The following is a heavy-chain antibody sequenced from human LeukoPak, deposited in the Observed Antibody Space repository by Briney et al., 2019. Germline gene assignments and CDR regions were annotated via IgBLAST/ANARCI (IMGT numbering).Heavy chain of an antibody. CDR2: FIPILGTA. D-gene: IGHD3-9*01. J-gene: IGHJ4*02. CDR1: GGTFSDYA. CDR3: AGHYDILTPPFDY. Sequence: SVKVSCKASGGTFSDYALNWVRQAPGQGLEWMGVFIPILGTASSTQKFQDRVTITADISTNTVYMELSSLRSEDTAVYFCAGHYDILTPPFDYWGQGTLVTVSS. V-gene: IGHV1-69*10.